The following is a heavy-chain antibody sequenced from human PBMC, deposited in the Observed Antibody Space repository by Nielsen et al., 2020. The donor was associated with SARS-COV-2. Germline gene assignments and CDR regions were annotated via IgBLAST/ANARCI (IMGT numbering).Heavy chain of an antibody. D-gene: IGHD5-18*01. CDR2: IIPIFGTA. Sequence: SVKVSCKASGGTFSSYAISWVRQAPGQGLEWMGGIIPIFGTANYAQKFQGRVTITADKSTSTAYMELSSLRSEDTAVYYCARDLSHGGYSYGYPYNWFDPWGQGTLVTVSS. J-gene: IGHJ5*02. V-gene: IGHV1-69*06. CDR1: GGTFSSYA. CDR3: ARDLSHGGYSYGYPYNWFDP.